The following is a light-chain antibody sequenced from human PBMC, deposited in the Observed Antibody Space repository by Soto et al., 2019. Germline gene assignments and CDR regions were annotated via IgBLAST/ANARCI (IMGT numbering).Light chain of an antibody. J-gene: IGLJ3*02. CDR3: CSYAGTTTWV. CDR1: SSDVGGYEY. Sequence: QSALTQPPSASGSPGQSVTISCTGSSSDVGGYEYVSWYQQHPGKAPKLIIYEVTKRPSGVSSRFSASKSGNTASLTISGVQAEDEADYYCCSYAGTTTWVFGGGTKLTVL. V-gene: IGLV2-8*01. CDR2: EVT.